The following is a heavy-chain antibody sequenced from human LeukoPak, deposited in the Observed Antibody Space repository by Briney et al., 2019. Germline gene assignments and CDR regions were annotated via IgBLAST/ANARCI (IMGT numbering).Heavy chain of an antibody. J-gene: IGHJ4*02. CDR3: ARGTGTFDY. D-gene: IGHD7-27*01. V-gene: IGHV6-1*01. Sequence: SQTLSLTCAISGDSVSSNNAAWNWIRQSPSRGLEWLGRAYFRSKWYTDYAVSVKSRMTINPDTSKNQFSLHLNSVTPEDTAIYYCARGTGTFDYWSQGTLVTVSS. CDR2: AYFRSKWYT. CDR1: GDSVSSNNAA.